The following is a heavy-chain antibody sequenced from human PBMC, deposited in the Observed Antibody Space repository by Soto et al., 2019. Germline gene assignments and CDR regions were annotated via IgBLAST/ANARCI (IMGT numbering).Heavy chain of an antibody. CDR1: AGSITTSY. D-gene: IGHD3-22*01. V-gene: IGHV4-59*01. CDR2: ISYRGST. CDR3: ASSGIVGREVNTWFDP. J-gene: IGHJ5*02. Sequence: SETLSLTCTVSAGSITTSYWSWIRQPLGKALEWIGYISYRGSTNYNPSLKSRLTISIDTSKSQISLKLTSMTTADTAVYYCASSGIVGREVNTWFDPWDQGTLVTVSS.